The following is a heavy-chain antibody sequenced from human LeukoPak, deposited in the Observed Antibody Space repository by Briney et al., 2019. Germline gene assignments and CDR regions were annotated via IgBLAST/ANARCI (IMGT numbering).Heavy chain of an antibody. J-gene: IGHJ1*01. V-gene: IGHV3-11*04. CDR3: ASGGNYYDNSGYLFQY. CDR1: GFTFSDYY. CDR2: ISSGGSTI. Sequence: GGSLRLSCAASGFTFSDYYMSWIRQAPGKGLEWVSYISSGGSTIYYADSVKGRFTISRDNAKNSLYLQMNSLRAEDTAVFYCASGGNYYDNSGYLFQYWGQGTLVTVSS. D-gene: IGHD3-22*01.